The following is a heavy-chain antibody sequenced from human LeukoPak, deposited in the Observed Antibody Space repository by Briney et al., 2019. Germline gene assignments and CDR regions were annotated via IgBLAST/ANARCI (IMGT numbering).Heavy chain of an antibody. D-gene: IGHD2-15*01. CDR1: GYSISSGYY. CDR3: ARAPVVAARNRYYYYYYYMDV. V-gene: IGHV4-38-2*02. CDR2: IYHSGRT. J-gene: IGHJ6*03. Sequence: SETLSLTCTVSGYSISSGYYWGWIRQPPGKGLEWIGSIYHSGRTFYNPSLKSRVTISVDTSKNQFSLKLSSVTAADTAVYYCARAPVVAARNRYYYYYYYMDVWGKGTTVTISS.